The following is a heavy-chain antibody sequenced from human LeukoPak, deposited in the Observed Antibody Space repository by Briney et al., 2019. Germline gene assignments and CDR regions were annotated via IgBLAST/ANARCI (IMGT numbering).Heavy chain of an antibody. CDR1: GYSFTSYW. CDR2: IYPGDSDT. D-gene: IGHD3-22*01. Sequence: GESLKISRKGSGYSFTSYWIGWVRQMPGKGLEWMGIIYPGDSDTRYSPSFQGQVTISADKSISTAYLQWSSLKASDTAMYYCATPANYYDSSGYYALIGGAFDIWGQGTMVTVSS. CDR3: ATPANYYDSSGYYALIGGAFDI. V-gene: IGHV5-51*01. J-gene: IGHJ3*02.